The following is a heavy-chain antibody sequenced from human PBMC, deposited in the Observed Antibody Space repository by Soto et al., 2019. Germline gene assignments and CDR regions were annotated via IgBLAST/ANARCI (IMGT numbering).Heavy chain of an antibody. CDR1: GFTFSSYS. J-gene: IGHJ6*02. CDR2: ISSSSSYI. Sequence: EVQLVESGGGLVKPGGSLRLSCAASGFTFSSYSMNWVRQAPGKGLEWVSSISSSSSYIYYADSVKGRFTISRDNAKNSLYLQMNSLRAEDTAVYYCARDHNCSSNSCYLWYYYYGMDVWGQGTTVTVSS. D-gene: IGHD2-2*01. V-gene: IGHV3-21*01. CDR3: ARDHNCSSNSCYLWYYYYGMDV.